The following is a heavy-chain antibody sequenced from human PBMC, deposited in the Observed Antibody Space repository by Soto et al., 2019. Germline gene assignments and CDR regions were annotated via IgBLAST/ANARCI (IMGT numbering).Heavy chain of an antibody. CDR1: GFSFSTYA. CDR3: AKKRPPPKFDY. Sequence: GGSLRLSCAASGFSFSTYAMNWVRQAPGKGLEWVSGISNNGGSTYYADSVKGRLTISRDNSKNTLFLQMSTLRAEDTAVYYCAKKRPPPKFDYWGQGTLVTVSS. CDR2: ISNNGGST. V-gene: IGHV3-23*01. J-gene: IGHJ4*02.